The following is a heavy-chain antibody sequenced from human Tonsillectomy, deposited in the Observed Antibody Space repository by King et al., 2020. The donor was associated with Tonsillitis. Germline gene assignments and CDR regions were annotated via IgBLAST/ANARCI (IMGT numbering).Heavy chain of an antibody. V-gene: IGHV3-49*05. J-gene: IGHJ6*02. CDR2: IRSQAYGGTT. CDR3: TREAREVSYGMDV. D-gene: IGHD6-6*01. CDR1: GFTFSDYA. Sequence: VQLVESGGGLVKPGRSLRLSCTTSGFTFSDYAMTWFRQAPGKGLEWVGFIRSQAYGGTTEYAASVKGRFTISRDDSKSIAYLQMNSLKTEDTAVYYCTREAREVSYGMDVWGQGTTVTVSS.